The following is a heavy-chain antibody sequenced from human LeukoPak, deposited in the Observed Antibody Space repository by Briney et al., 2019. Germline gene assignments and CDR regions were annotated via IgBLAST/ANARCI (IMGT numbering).Heavy chain of an antibody. Sequence: GRCLGLSCAATGFTGSSYSMNWVRHDQGKGLEWVSFISSSSSTIYYADPVKGRFTISRDNAKNSLYLQMNSLRAEDTAVYYCARDRGGSYSAIDYWGQGTLVTVSS. CDR2: ISSSSSTI. CDR3: ARDRGGSYSAIDY. CDR1: GFTGSSYS. D-gene: IGHD1-26*01. J-gene: IGHJ4*02. V-gene: IGHV3-48*04.